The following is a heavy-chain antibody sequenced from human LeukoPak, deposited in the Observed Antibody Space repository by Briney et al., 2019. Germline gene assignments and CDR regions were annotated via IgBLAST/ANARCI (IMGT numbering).Heavy chain of an antibody. CDR1: GASISSYS. D-gene: IGHD3-9*01. CDR2: ISYSGST. CDR3: ARISVVLAGPTYWYFAL. Sequence: PSETPSLTCTVSGASISSYSWSWIRQPPGKGLEWIGDISYSGSTNYNPSLKSRVAMSLDTSKNQFSLKLKSVTAADTAVYFCARISVVLAGPTYWYFALWGRGTLVTVSS. V-gene: IGHV4-59*08. J-gene: IGHJ2*01.